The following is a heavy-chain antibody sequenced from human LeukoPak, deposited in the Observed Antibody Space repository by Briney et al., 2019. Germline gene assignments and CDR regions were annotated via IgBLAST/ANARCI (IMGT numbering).Heavy chain of an antibody. V-gene: IGHV3-53*01. J-gene: IGHJ4*02. CDR2: LYTAGPT. CDR3: ARVTLVAGTGFDY. D-gene: IGHD6-19*01. CDR1: GFSVSTFY. Sequence: GGSLRLSCAASGFSVSTFYMSWVRQAPGKGLEWVSVLYTAGPTYYADSVKGRFTISRDNSKNTLYLQMNSLRAEDTAVYYCARVTLVAGTGFDYWGQGTLVTVSS.